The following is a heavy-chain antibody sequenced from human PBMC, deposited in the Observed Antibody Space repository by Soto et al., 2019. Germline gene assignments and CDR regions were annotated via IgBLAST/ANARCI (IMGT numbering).Heavy chain of an antibody. CDR2: ISTYNGNT. V-gene: IGHV1-18*01. CDR3: ARDPYHVLMVNAPNLYGMDV. Sequence: QVQLVQSGAEVKKPGASVKVSCKASGYTFTTYDISWVRQAPGQGLEWMGRISTYNGNTNYPQSLQGRLTMTTGTSTTTAYMEMSNLRSDDTAVNYCARDPYHVLMVNAPNLYGMDVWGQGTTVTVSS. J-gene: IGHJ6*02. CDR1: GYTFTTYD. D-gene: IGHD2-8*01.